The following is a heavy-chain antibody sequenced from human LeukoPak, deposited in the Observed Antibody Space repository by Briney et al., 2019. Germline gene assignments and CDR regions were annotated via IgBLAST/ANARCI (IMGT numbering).Heavy chain of an antibody. J-gene: IGHJ6*02. CDR3: ASRSGVYDFWSGRTNYAMDV. D-gene: IGHD3-3*01. V-gene: IGHV1-2*02. Sequence: ASVKVSCKASGYTFTIYGISWVRQAPGQGLEWMGWINPNSGGTNCAQKFQGRVTMTRDTSISTAYMDLSRLRSDDTAVYYCASRSGVYDFWSGRTNYAMDVWGQGTTVTVSS. CDR2: INPNSGGT. CDR1: GYTFTIYG.